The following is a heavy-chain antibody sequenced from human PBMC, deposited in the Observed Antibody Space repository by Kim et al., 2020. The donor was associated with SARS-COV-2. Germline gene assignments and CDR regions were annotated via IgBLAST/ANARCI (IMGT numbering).Heavy chain of an antibody. V-gene: IGHV3-21*04. D-gene: IGHD2-8*02. CDR2: ISNRGNYI. Sequence: GGSLRLSCGASGFVFSDFTMNWVRQAPGRGLEWVSSISNRGNYIHYADSVKGRFIISRDNVNSSVSLQMNNLKVDDTATYYCTKERHNAGGWGVSTFDPRGRGVVVIVSS. J-gene: IGHJ5*02. CDR1: GFVFSDFT. CDR3: TKERHNAGGWGVSTFDP.